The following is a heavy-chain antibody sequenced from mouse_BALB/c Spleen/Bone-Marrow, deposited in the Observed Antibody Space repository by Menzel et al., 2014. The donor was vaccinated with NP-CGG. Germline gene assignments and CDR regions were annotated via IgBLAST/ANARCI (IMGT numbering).Heavy chain of an antibody. V-gene: IGHV1-14*01. CDR1: GYTFTSYV. J-gene: IGHJ4*01. Sequence: EVQLQQSGPELVKPGASVKMSCKASGYTFTSYVMHWVKQKPGQGLEWIGLINPYNGGTTYNQKFKGKATLTVDKSSSTAYMELLSLTSEDSAVYYCAYLLMDNWGQGTSVTASS. D-gene: IGHD2-1*01. CDR2: INPYNGGT. CDR3: AYLLMDN.